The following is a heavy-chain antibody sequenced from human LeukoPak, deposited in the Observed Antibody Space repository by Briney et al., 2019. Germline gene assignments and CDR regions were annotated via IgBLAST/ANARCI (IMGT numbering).Heavy chain of an antibody. V-gene: IGHV1-8*01. Sequence: ASVKVSCKASGYTFTSYDINWVRQATGQGLEWMGWMNPNSGNTGYAQKFQGRVTMTRNTSISTAYMELSSLRSEDTAVYYCARDRGIAVAGGGGVDPWGQGTLVTVSS. CDR3: ARDRGIAVAGGGGVDP. CDR2: MNPNSGNT. D-gene: IGHD6-19*01. J-gene: IGHJ5*02. CDR1: GYTFTSYD.